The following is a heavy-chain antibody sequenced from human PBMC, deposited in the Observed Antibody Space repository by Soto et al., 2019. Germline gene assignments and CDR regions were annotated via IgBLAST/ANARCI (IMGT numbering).Heavy chain of an antibody. V-gene: IGHV3-33*01. J-gene: IGHJ1*01. D-gene: IGHD3-10*01. CDR1: GFTFSSYG. CDR2: IWYDGSNK. Sequence: QVQLVESGGGVVQPGRSLRLSCAASGFTFSSYGMHWVRQAPGKGLEWVAVIWYDGSNKYYADSVKGRFTISRDNSKNTLYLQMNSLRAEDTAVYYCARGSYEGAGSYHEYFQHWGQGTLVTVSS. CDR3: ARGSYEGAGSYHEYFQH.